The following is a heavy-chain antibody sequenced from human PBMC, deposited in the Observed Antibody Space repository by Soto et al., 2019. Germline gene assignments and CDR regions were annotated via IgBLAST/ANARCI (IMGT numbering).Heavy chain of an antibody. Sequence: SETLSLTCAVYGGSFNGYYWSWIRQPPGKGLEWIGEINHSGSTNYNPSLKSRVTISVDTSKNQFSLKLSSVTAADTAVYYCARGSYDSSGYYYGVYYYYYYGMDVWGQGTTVTVSS. CDR1: GGSFNGYY. J-gene: IGHJ6*02. D-gene: IGHD3-22*01. CDR3: ARGSYDSSGYYYGVYYYYYYGMDV. V-gene: IGHV4-34*01. CDR2: INHSGST.